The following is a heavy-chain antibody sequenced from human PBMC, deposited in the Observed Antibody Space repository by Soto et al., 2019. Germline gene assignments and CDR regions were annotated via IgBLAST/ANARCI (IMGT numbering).Heavy chain of an antibody. Sequence: EVQLLESGGGLVQPGGSLRLSCAASGFTFKSWALSWVRQAPGKGLEWVSGISGGGEKIYYADSVKGRFTISRDNSKNSVSLQMNSLRVEDSALSYCAQCDCGGDSGVYHYVHSGQGSQVTVSS. J-gene: IGHJ4*02. CDR3: AQCDCGGDSGVYHYVH. D-gene: IGHD2-21*02. V-gene: IGHV3-23*01. CDR1: GFTFKSWA. CDR2: ISGGGEKI.